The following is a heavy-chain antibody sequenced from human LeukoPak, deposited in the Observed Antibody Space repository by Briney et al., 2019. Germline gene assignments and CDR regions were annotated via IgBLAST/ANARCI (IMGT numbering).Heavy chain of an antibody. Sequence: GASVKVSCKASGYTFTSYDINWVRLATGHGLEWMGWMNPNSGNTGYAQKFQGRVTMTRNTSISTAYMELSSLRSEDTAVYYCARGSGVYSSGWYDWFDPWGQGTLVTVSS. CDR3: ARGSGVYSSGWYDWFDP. V-gene: IGHV1-8*01. J-gene: IGHJ5*02. CDR2: MNPNSGNT. CDR1: GYTFTSYD. D-gene: IGHD6-19*01.